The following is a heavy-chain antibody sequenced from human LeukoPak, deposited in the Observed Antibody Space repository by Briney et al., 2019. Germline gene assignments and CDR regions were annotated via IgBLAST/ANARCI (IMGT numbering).Heavy chain of an antibody. J-gene: IGHJ1*01. Sequence: ASVKVSCKASGGTFSSYAISWVRQAPGQGLEWMGGIIPIFGTANYAQKFQGRVTITADESTSTAYMELSSLRSEDTAVYYCAREGADSNYGDPSEYFQHWGQGTLVTVSS. CDR2: IIPIFGTA. CDR1: GGTFSSYA. V-gene: IGHV1-69*13. D-gene: IGHD4-17*01. CDR3: AREGADSNYGDPSEYFQH.